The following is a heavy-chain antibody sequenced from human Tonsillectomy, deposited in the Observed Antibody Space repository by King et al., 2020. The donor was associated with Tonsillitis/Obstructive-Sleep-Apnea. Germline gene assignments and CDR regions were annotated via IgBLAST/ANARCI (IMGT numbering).Heavy chain of an antibody. CDR1: GFTFSSYW. CDR2: IKQDGSEK. CDR3: ARGSDSTGERWFDP. D-gene: IGHD3-22*01. Sequence: VQLVESGGGLVQPGGALRLSCAASGFTFSSYWMNWVRQAPGKGLEWVANIKQDGSEKNYVDSVKGRFTISRDNAKNSLYLQMSSLGVEDTAVYYCARGSDSTGERWFDPWGQGTLVTVSS. V-gene: IGHV3-7*04. J-gene: IGHJ5*02.